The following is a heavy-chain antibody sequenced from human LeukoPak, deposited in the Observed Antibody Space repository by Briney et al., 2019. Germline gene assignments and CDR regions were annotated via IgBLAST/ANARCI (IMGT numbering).Heavy chain of an antibody. J-gene: IGHJ4*02. D-gene: IGHD3-10*01. V-gene: IGHV4-39*01. CDR2: IYYSGST. Sequence: PSETLSLTCTVSGGSISSSSYYWGWIRQPPGKGLEWIGSIYYSGSTYYNPSLKSRVTISVDTSKNQFSLKLSSVTAADTAVYYCARVAYSGSGIIDYWGQGTLVTVSS. CDR3: ARVAYSGSGIIDY. CDR1: GGSISSSSYY.